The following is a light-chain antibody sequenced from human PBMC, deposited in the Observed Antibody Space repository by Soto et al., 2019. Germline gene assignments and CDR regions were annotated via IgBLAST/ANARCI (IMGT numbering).Light chain of an antibody. CDR2: TNN. CDR1: SSNIGSNT. Sequence: QSVLTQPPSASGTPGQRVTISCSGGSSNIGSNTVNWYQHLPGTAPKLLIDTNNQRPSGVPDRFSGSKSGTSASLAISGLRSEDDADYYCATWDDSLNAYVFGTGTKDTVL. J-gene: IGLJ1*01. CDR3: ATWDDSLNAYV. V-gene: IGLV1-44*01.